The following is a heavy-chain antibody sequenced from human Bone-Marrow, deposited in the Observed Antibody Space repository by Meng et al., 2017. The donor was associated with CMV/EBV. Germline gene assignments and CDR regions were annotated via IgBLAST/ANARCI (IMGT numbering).Heavy chain of an antibody. V-gene: IGHV1-8*01. CDR3: ARTRIEVEPDGTKIKYYNYGMDV. D-gene: IGHD2-15*01. Sequence: ASVKVSCKASGYTFTTYDINWVRQATGQGLEWMGWMNPNSGNTGYAQKFQGRVTMTRVTSISTAYMELSSLTSDDTAVYYCARTRIEVEPDGTKIKYYNYGMDVWGQGTTDTVSS. CDR1: GYTFTTYD. J-gene: IGHJ6*02. CDR2: MNPNSGNT.